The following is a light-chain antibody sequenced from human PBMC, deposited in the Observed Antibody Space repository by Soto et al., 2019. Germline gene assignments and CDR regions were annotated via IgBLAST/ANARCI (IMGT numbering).Light chain of an antibody. CDR1: SSNIGSNT. CDR3: AAWEDSLNCRV. J-gene: IGLJ2*01. V-gene: IGLV1-44*01. Sequence: QSVLTQPPSASGTPGQRVTISCSGSSSNIGSNTVNWYQQLPGTAPKLLIYSNNQRPSGVPDRFSGSKSGTSASLAISGLQSEDEADYYCAAWEDSLNCRVFGGGTKLTVL. CDR2: SNN.